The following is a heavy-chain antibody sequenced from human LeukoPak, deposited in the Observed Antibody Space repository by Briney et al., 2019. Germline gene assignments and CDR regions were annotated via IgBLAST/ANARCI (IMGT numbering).Heavy chain of an antibody. J-gene: IGHJ4*02. V-gene: IGHV1-18*01. CDR2: ISAYNGNT. CDR1: GYTFTSYG. Sequence: RASVKVSCKASGYTFTSYGISWVRQAPGQGLEWMGWISAYNGNTNYAQKLQGRVTMTTDTSTSTAYMELRSLRSDDTAVYYCARDLRVGATAAPDYWGQGTLVTVSP. CDR3: ARDLRVGATAAPDY. D-gene: IGHD1-26*01.